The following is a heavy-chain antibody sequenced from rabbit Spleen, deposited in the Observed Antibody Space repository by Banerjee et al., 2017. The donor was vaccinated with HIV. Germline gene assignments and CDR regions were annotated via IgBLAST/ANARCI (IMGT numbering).Heavy chain of an antibody. CDR2: IYTSSGGT. V-gene: IGHV1S45*01. J-gene: IGHJ4*01. Sequence: QEQLVESGGGLVQPEGSLTLTCTASGFDLSSYYMSWVRQAPGKGLEWIACIYTSSGGTYYASWAKGRFTISRTSSTTVTLQMTSLTAADTATHFCARDLAGVIGWNFYLWGPGTLVTVS. CDR1: GFDLSSYY. CDR3: ARDLAGVIGWNFYL. D-gene: IGHD4-1*01.